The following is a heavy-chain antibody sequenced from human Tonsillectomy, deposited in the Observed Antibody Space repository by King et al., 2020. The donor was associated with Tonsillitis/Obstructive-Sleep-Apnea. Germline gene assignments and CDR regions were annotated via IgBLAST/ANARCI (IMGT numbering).Heavy chain of an antibody. J-gene: IGHJ4*02. D-gene: IGHD5-12*01. CDR1: GFSLSTSGVG. V-gene: IGHV2-5*02. CDR3: AHRVGYETPFDY. Sequence: TLKESGPTLVKPTQTLTLTCTFSGFSLSTSGVGVGWIRQPPGKDLEWLALIYWDDDKLYSPSLKSRLTLTKDTSKNQVVLTMTNMDPVDTATYYCAHRVGYETPFDYWAQGTLVTVSS. CDR2: IYWDDDK.